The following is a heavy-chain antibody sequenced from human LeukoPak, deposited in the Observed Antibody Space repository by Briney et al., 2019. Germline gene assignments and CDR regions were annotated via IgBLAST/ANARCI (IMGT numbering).Heavy chain of an antibody. J-gene: IGHJ4*02. V-gene: IGHV3-15*01. CDR2: IKSRTDGGTT. CDR1: GFTFSNAW. D-gene: IGHD3-10*01. Sequence: GGSLRLSCAAPGFTFSNAWMSWVRQAPGKGLEWVGRIKSRTDGGTTEYAAPVKGRFTISRDDSKNTLYLQTNSLKIEDTAVYYCTTDVSGRDGLLWFGELANYFDYWGQGTLVTVSS. CDR3: TTDVSGRDGLLWFGELANYFDY.